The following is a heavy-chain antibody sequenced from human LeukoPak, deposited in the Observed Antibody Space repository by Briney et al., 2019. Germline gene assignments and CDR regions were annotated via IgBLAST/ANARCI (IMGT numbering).Heavy chain of an antibody. V-gene: IGHV1-8*01. CDR1: GYTFTSYD. CDR3: ASPRGYYDSSGYYYMNAFDI. J-gene: IGHJ3*02. D-gene: IGHD3-22*01. CDR2: MNHNSGNT. Sequence: ASVKVSCKASGYTFTSYDINWVRHATGQGLEWMGWMNHNSGNTGYAQKFQGRVTMTRNTSISTAYMELSSLRSEDTAVYYCASPRGYYDSSGYYYMNAFDIWGQGTMVTVSS.